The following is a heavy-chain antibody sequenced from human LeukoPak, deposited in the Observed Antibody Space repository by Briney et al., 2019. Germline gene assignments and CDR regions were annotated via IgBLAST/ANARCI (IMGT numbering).Heavy chain of an antibody. J-gene: IGHJ4*02. D-gene: IGHD3-10*01. CDR3: AREEIGNYYGSGSYRGGFDY. V-gene: IGHV3-64*01. Sequence: PGGSLRLSCAASGFTFSSYAMHWVRQAPGKGLEYVSAISSNGGSTYYANSVKGRFTISRDNSKNTLYLQMGSLRAEDMAVYYCAREEIGNYYGSGSYRGGFDYWGQGTLVTVSS. CDR2: ISSNGGST. CDR1: GFTFSSYA.